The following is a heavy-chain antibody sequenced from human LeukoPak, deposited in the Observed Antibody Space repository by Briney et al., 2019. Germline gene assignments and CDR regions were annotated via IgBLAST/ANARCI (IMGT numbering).Heavy chain of an antibody. CDR1: GGSISRSSYY. D-gene: IGHD5-24*01. Sequence: SETLSLTCSVSGGSISRSSYYWGWIRQPPGKGLEWIGNIFYSGTTHYNPSLKSRVTISVDTSKNQFSLKLSSVTAADTAVYYCARGRDGYIFDYWGQGTLVTVSS. CDR3: ARGRDGYIFDY. CDR2: IFYSGTT. J-gene: IGHJ4*02. V-gene: IGHV4-39*01.